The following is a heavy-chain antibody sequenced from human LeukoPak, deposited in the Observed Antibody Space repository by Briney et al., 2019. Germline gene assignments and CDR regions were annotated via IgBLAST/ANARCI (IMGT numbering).Heavy chain of an antibody. D-gene: IGHD3-10*01. CDR2: IYYSGST. CDR3: ARGAGSGTYLSHGIDV. V-gene: IGHV4-39*01. CDR1: GGSISSSSYY. J-gene: IGHJ6*02. Sequence: PSETLSLTCTVSGGSISSSSYYWGWIRQPPGKGLEWIGSIYYSGSTYYDPSLKSRVTISVDTSQNQFSLKLSSVTAADTAVYYCARGAGSGTYLSHGIDVWGQGTTVTVSS.